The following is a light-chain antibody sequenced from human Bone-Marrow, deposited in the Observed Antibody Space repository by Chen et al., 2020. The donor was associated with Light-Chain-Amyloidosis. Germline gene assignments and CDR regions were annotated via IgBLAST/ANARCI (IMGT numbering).Light chain of an antibody. CDR2: DDS. CDR1: NIGSTI. V-gene: IGLV3-21*02. Sequence: SYVLTQPSSVSVAPGPAATIDCGGHNIGSTIVHWYQQPPGQAPLLVVYDDSDRPSGIPERCAGSNAGNTATLTISGDEAGEEADYCGQAGDRGSDGAVFGGGTKLTVL. J-gene: IGLJ3*02. CDR3: QAGDRGSDGAV.